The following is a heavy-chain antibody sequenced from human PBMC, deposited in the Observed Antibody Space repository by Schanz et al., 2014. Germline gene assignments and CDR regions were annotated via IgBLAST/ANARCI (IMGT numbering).Heavy chain of an antibody. CDR1: GYTFIDYY. Sequence: QVQLVQSGAEMKKPGASVKVSCKASGYTFIDYYMHWVRQAPGQGLEWMGMIDPRGASTTYAQKFQGRLSLTGDMSTSTLYLELRSLTSEDTAVYYCARNYEWFESWGQGTLVTVSS. CDR3: ARNYEWFES. D-gene: IGHD3-16*01. CDR2: IDPRGAST. J-gene: IGHJ5*01. V-gene: IGHV1-46*03.